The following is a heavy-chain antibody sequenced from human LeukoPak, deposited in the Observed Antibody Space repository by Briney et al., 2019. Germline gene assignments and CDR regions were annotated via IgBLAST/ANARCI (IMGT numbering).Heavy chain of an antibody. V-gene: IGHV4-39*07. Sequence: PSETLSLTCTVSGGSISSSSYYWGWIRQPPGKGLEWIGSIYYSGSTNYNPSLKSRVTISVDTSKNQFSLKLSSVTAADTAVYYCARVVFGVVPSYYYYYMDVWGKGTTVTVSS. CDR3: ARVVFGVVPSYYYYYMDV. J-gene: IGHJ6*03. CDR1: GGSISSSSYY. D-gene: IGHD3-3*01. CDR2: IYYSGST.